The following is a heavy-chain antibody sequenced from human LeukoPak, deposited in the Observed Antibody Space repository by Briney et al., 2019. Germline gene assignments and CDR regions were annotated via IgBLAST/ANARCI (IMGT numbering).Heavy chain of an antibody. J-gene: IGHJ3*02. CDR2: INHSGST. Sequence: PSETLSLTCAVYGGSFSGYYWSWIRQPPGKGLEWIGEINHSGSTNYNPSLKSRVTISVDTSKNQFSLKLSSVTAADTAVYYCATAVYSGSYLGAFDIWGQGTMVTVSS. V-gene: IGHV4-34*01. CDR1: GGSFSGYY. D-gene: IGHD1-26*01. CDR3: ATAVYSGSYLGAFDI.